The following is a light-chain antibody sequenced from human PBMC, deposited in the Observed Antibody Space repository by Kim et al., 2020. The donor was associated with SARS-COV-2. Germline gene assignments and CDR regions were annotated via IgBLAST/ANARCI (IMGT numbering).Light chain of an antibody. CDR2: GKN. Sequence: SSELTQDPAVSVALGQTVRITCQGDSLRSYYATWYQQKPGQAPIVVIYGKNNRPSLFPDRFSGSLSGYTSSFTIPRTQASDDAYYSFNSLVTTVNLLFG. CDR1: SLRSYY. CDR3: NSLVTTVNLL. V-gene: IGLV3-19*01. J-gene: IGLJ2*01.